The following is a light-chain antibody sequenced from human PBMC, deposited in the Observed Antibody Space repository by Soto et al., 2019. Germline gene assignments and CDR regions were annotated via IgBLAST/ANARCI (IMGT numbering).Light chain of an antibody. CDR1: QSISSW. Sequence: GDRVTITCRASQSISSWLAWYQQKPGKAPKLLIYDASSLESGAPSRFSGSGSGTEFTLTISSLQPDDFATYYCQQYNSFWTFGQGTKVEIK. J-gene: IGKJ1*01. V-gene: IGKV1-5*01. CDR3: QQYNSFWT. CDR2: DAS.